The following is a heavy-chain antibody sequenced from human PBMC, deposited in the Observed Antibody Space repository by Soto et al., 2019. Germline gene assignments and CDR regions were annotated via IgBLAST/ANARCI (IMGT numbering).Heavy chain of an antibody. CDR3: ARGSYDFWSGYSTLDY. CDR1: GYTFTSYA. D-gene: IGHD3-3*01. J-gene: IGHJ4*02. Sequence: QVPLVQSGAEVKKPGASVKVSCKASGYTFTSYAMHWVRQAPGQRLEWMGWINAGNGNTKYSQKFQGRVTITRDTSAGTAYMELSSLRSEDTAVYYCARGSYDFWSGYSTLDYWGQGTLVTVSS. V-gene: IGHV1-3*01. CDR2: INAGNGNT.